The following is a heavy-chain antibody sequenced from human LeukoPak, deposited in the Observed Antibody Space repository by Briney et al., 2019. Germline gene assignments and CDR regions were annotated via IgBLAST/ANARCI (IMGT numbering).Heavy chain of an antibody. J-gene: IGHJ4*02. CDR2: ISSSSSTI. D-gene: IGHD2-2*01. CDR1: GFTFSTSS. Sequence: GGSLRLSCAASGFTFSTSSMNWVRQAPGKGLEWVSYISSSSSTIYYADSVKGRFTISRDDAKSSLYLQMNSLRDEDTAVYYCARDPQRGGPVDYWGQGTLVTVSS. V-gene: IGHV3-48*02. CDR3: ARDPQRGGPVDY.